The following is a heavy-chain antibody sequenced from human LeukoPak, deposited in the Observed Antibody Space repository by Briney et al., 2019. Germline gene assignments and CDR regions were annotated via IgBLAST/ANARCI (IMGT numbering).Heavy chain of an antibody. V-gene: IGHV3-21*01. D-gene: IGHD3-10*01. CDR3: ARDRTTMGPYYYGSGSPSPFDY. J-gene: IGHJ4*02. CDR2: ISDDSNYI. Sequence: GGSLRLSCAASGFTFSDYSMNWVRQAPGKGLEWVSSISDDSNYIYYADSVKGRFTISRDNAKNSLYLQMNSLRAEDTAAYYCARDRTTMGPYYYGSGSPSPFDYWGQGTLVTVSS. CDR1: GFTFSDYS.